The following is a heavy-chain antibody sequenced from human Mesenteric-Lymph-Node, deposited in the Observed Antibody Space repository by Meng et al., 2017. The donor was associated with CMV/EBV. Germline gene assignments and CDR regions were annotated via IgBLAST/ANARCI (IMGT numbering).Heavy chain of an antibody. CDR2: INHSGST. CDR1: GGAFSGYY. D-gene: IGHD5-18*01. J-gene: IGHJ4*02. Sequence: LTVAVYGGAFSGYYWSWIRQPPGQGLGWIGEINHSGSTNYNPSLKSRVTISVDTSKNQFSLKLSSVTAADTAVYYCASSGGYSYGPDYWGQGTLVTVSS. CDR3: ASSGGYSYGPDY. V-gene: IGHV4-34*01.